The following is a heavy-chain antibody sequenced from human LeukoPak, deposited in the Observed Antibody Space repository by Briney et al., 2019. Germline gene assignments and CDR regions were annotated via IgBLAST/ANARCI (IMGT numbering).Heavy chain of an antibody. CDR3: ARVPENVRVYGIAVAGTPLLDY. D-gene: IGHD6-19*01. CDR1: GYTFTSYG. Sequence: ASVKVSCKASGYTFTSYGISWVRQAPGQGLEWMGWTSAYNGNTNYAQKLQGRVTMTTDTSTSTAYMELRSLRSDDTAVYYCARVPENVRVYGIAVAGTPLLDYWGQGTLVTVSS. CDR2: TSAYNGNT. V-gene: IGHV1-18*01. J-gene: IGHJ4*02.